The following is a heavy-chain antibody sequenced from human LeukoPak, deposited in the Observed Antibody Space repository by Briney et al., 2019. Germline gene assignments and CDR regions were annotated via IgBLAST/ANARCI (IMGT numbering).Heavy chain of an antibody. D-gene: IGHD3-9*01. CDR2: ISSTSSYI. CDR1: GFIFRSYT. Sequence: GGSLRLSCAASGFIFRSYTMNWVRQAPGKGLEWVSSISSTSSYIYYADSVKGRFTISRDNAKNSLYLQMNSLRAEDTAVYYCARGVVDFDRLWESDYWGQGTLVTVSS. V-gene: IGHV3-21*01. CDR3: ARGVVDFDRLWESDY. J-gene: IGHJ4*02.